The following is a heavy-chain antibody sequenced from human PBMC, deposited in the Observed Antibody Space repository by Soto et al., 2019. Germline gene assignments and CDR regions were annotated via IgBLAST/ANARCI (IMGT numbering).Heavy chain of an antibody. Sequence: ASVKVSCKASGYTFTSYDINWVRQATGQGLEWMGWMNPNSGNTGYAQKFQGRVTMTRNTSISTAYMELSSLRSEDTAVYYCARGNVRYYDFWSAGLAEYFQHWGQGSLVTVSS. J-gene: IGHJ1*01. D-gene: IGHD3-3*01. V-gene: IGHV1-8*01. CDR1: GYTFTSYD. CDR3: ARGNVRYYDFWSAGLAEYFQH. CDR2: MNPNSGNT.